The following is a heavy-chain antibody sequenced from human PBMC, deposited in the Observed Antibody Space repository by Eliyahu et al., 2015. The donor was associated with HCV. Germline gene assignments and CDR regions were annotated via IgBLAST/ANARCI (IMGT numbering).Heavy chain of an antibody. CDR3: AAVTWELRVSEGEDFDF. Sequence: QMQLVQSGPEVKKPGTSVKVSCKASGFTFTSSAVQWVRQARGQRLEWIGWIVVGSGKTNYAQKFQERVSISRDMSTSTAYMELSSLRSEDTAVYYCAAVTWELRVSEGEDFDFWGQGTLVTVSS. J-gene: IGHJ4*02. D-gene: IGHD1-26*01. V-gene: IGHV1-58*01. CDR1: GFTFTSSA. CDR2: IVVGSGKT.